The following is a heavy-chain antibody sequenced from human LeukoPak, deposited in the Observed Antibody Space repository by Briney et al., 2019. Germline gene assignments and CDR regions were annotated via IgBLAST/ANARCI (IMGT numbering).Heavy chain of an antibody. J-gene: IGHJ4*02. V-gene: IGHV4-4*07. Sequence: SETLSLTCTVSGGSISSYYWSWIRQPAGKGLEWIGRIYTGGSTNYNPSLKSRVTMSVDTSKNQCSLKLSSVTAADTAVYYCARERTFGYSSSWSNFDYWGQGTLVTVSS. D-gene: IGHD6-13*01. CDR3: ARERTFGYSSSWSNFDY. CDR2: IYTGGST. CDR1: GGSISSYY.